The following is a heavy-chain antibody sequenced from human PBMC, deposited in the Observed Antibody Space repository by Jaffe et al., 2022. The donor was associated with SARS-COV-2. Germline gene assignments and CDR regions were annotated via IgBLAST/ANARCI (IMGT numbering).Heavy chain of an antibody. Sequence: EVQLVESGGGLVQPGGSLRLSCAASGFTFSNYWMHWVRQAPGKGLLWVSRIDNNGNAITYADSVKGRFTISRDNAMNTLYLQMNSLRAEDTAVYYCVRGDSGWPTWGLGTLVTVSS. CDR1: GFTFSNYW. V-gene: IGHV3-74*01. J-gene: IGHJ5*02. CDR2: IDNNGNAI. D-gene: IGHD6-19*01. CDR3: VRGDSGWPT.